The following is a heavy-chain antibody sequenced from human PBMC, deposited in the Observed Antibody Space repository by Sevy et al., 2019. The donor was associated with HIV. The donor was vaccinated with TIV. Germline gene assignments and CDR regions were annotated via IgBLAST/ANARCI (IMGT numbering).Heavy chain of an antibody. CDR3: ARDKIYGMDV. CDR1: GFTFSIFW. CDR2: INSDGRST. Sequence: GGSLRLSCTASGFTFSIFWMHWVRQAPGKGLVWVSHINSDGRSTTYADSVKGRFTISRDNAKNTLYLQMNSLRDEDTAVYFRARDKIYGMDVWGQGTTVTVSS. V-gene: IGHV3-74*01. J-gene: IGHJ6*02.